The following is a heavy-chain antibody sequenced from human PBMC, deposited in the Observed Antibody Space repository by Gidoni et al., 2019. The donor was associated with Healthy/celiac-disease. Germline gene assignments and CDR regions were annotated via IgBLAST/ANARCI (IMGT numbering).Heavy chain of an antibody. CDR2: IYYSGST. CDR1: GGSISSRSYY. Sequence: QLQLQESGPGLVKPSETLSLTCTVSGGSISSRSYYWGWIRQPPGKGLEWIGSIYYSGSTYYNPSLKSRVTISVDTSKNQFSLKLSSVTAADTAVYYCARNPKQSKGYYYGMDVWGQGTTVTVSS. J-gene: IGHJ6*02. CDR3: ARNPKQSKGYYYGMDV. V-gene: IGHV4-39*07.